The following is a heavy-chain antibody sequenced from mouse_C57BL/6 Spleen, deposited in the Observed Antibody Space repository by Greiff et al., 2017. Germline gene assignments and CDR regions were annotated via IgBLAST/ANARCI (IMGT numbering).Heavy chain of an antibody. CDR2: INPNYGTT. CDR3: ARTVKSTYYFDY. V-gene: IGHV1-39*01. J-gene: IGHJ2*01. D-gene: IGHD5-1*01. Sequence: EVKLMESGPELVKPGASVKISCKASGYSFTDYNMNWVKQSNGKSLEWIGVINPNYGTTSYNQKFKGKATLTVDQSSSTAYMQLNSLTSEDSAVYYCARTVKSTYYFDYWGQGTTLTVSS. CDR1: GYSFTDYN.